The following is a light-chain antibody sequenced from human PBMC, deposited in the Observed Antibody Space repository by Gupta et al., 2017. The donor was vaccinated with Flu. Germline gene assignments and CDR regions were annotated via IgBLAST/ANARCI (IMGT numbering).Light chain of an antibody. Sequence: EIVMTQSPPTLSVSPGERATLSCRASRNIGSSLAWYQQRPGQAPRLLIYRASARDTGIPARFSGSGSGTEFSLTISSLQSEDFAVYYCQQDNNLPYTFGQGTQLEIK. CDR3: QQDNNLPYT. CDR2: RAS. CDR1: RNIGSS. J-gene: IGKJ2*01. V-gene: IGKV3-15*01.